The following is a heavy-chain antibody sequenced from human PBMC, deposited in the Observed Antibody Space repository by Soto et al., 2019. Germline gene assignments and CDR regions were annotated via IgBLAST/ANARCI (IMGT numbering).Heavy chain of an antibody. J-gene: IGHJ4*02. D-gene: IGHD5-18*01. Sequence: PGGSLRLSCVASGFTFSAYSMSWVRQAPGRGLEWVSSITFGSTYIYYTRSVEGRFTISRDDAKNSVHLQMNSLRAEDTAVYYCARDLLEGYGHARQPDYWGQGTLVTVSS. CDR3: ARDLLEGYGHARQPDY. CDR2: ITFGSTYI. CDR1: GFTFSAYS. V-gene: IGHV3-21*06.